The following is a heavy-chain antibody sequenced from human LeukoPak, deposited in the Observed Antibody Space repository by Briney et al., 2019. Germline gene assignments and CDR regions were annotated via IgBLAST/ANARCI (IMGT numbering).Heavy chain of an antibody. V-gene: IGHV4-34*01. CDR2: INHSGST. CDR1: GGSFSGYY. Sequence: SETLSLTCAVYGGSFSGYYWNWIRQPPGKGLEWIGEINHSGSTNYNPSLKSRVTISVDTSKNQFSLKLSSVTAADTAVYYCVKSAGFDWLSPLDAFDIWGQGTMVTVSS. CDR3: VKSAGFDWLSPLDAFDI. D-gene: IGHD3-9*01. J-gene: IGHJ3*02.